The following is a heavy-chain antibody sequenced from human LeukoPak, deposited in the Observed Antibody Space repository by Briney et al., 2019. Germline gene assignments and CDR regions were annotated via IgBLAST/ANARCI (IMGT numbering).Heavy chain of an antibody. V-gene: IGHV3-30*02. CDR1: GFTFSSYG. CDR3: AKDISYCGGDCYPGYFDY. D-gene: IGHD2-21*02. Sequence: GGSLRLSCAASGFTFSSYGMHWVRQAPGKGLEWVAFIRYDGSNKYYADSVKGRFTISRDNSKNTLYLQMNSLRAEDTALYYCAKDISYCGGDCYPGYFDYWGQGTLVTVSS. CDR2: IRYDGSNK. J-gene: IGHJ4*02.